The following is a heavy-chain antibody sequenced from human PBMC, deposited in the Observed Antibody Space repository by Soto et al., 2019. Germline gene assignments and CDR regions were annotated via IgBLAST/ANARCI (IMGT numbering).Heavy chain of an antibody. J-gene: IGHJ4*02. CDR1: GGSISSSSYY. V-gene: IGHV4-39*01. Sequence: SETLSLTCTVSGGSISSSSYYWGWIRQPPGKGLEWIGSIYYSGSTYYNPSLKRRVTISVDTSKNQFSLKLSSVTAADTAVYYCARRPPGDPRGYFDYWGQGTLVTVSS. CDR3: ARRPPGDPRGYFDY. CDR2: IYYSGST. D-gene: IGHD7-27*01.